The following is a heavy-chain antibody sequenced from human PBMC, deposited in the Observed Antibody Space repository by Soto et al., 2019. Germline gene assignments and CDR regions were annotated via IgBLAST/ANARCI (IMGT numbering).Heavy chain of an antibody. CDR2: IKEDGSGK. CDR1: GFTFSSYW. D-gene: IGHD3-16*01. J-gene: IGHJ4*02. Sequence: GGSLRLSXTASGFTFSSYWMSWVRQAPGKGLGWVANIKEDGSGKYYVDSVKGRFSISRDNARNSLYLQMNSLRVEDTAVYYCVRVGRLGGYWGQGALVTVSS. CDR3: VRVGRLGGY. V-gene: IGHV3-7*03.